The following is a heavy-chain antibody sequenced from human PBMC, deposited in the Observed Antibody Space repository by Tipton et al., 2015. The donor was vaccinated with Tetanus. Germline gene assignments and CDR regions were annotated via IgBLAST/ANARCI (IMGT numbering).Heavy chain of an antibody. CDR2: ISSTSRYI. D-gene: IGHD6-25*01. V-gene: IGHV3-21*01. Sequence: SLRLSCAVSGFTFSNYKMNWVRQAPGRGLEWVSSISSTSRYIYYADSVKGRFTISRDNAKNSPFLQMDSLRADDTAVYYCVSGSALDYWGQGTLITVSS. J-gene: IGHJ4*02. CDR1: GFTFSNYK. CDR3: VSGSALDY.